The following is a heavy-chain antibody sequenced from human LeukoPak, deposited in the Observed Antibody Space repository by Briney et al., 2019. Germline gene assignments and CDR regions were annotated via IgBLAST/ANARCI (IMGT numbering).Heavy chain of an antibody. CDR2: IYYSGST. J-gene: IGHJ3*02. V-gene: IGHV4-59*01. CDR1: GGSISSYY. CDR3: ARGVTTVVTPRVASYI. Sequence: SETLSLTCTVSGGSISSYYWSWIRQPPGKGLEWIGYIYYSGSTNYNPSLKSRVTISVDTCKNQFSLKLSSVTAADTAVYYCARGVTTVVTPRVASYIWGQGTMVTVSS. D-gene: IGHD4-23*01.